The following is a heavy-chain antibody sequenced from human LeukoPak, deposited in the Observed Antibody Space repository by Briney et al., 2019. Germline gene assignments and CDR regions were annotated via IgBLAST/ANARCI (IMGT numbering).Heavy chain of an antibody. CDR3: ARTHIMDV. V-gene: IGHV3-48*03. CDR2: ISSGGSTK. CDR1: GFTFRSYA. J-gene: IGHJ6*04. Sequence: GGSLRLSCAASGFTFRSYAMSWVRQAPGKGPEWVSYISSGGSTKYYADSVKGRFTISRDNAKNSLYLQMNSLRAEDTAVYYCARTHIMDVWGKGTTVTVSS.